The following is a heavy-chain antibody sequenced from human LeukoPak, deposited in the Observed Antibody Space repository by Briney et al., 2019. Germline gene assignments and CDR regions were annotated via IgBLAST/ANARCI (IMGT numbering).Heavy chain of an antibody. CDR2: IYPGDSDT. CDR3: ARRDYGGNIGYYFDY. D-gene: IGHD4-23*01. J-gene: IGHJ4*02. CDR1: GYSFTSYW. Sequence: GESLKISCKGSGYSFTSYWIGWVRQMPGKGLEWMGIIYPGDSDTRHSPSFQGQVTISADKSISTAYLQWSSLKASDTAMYYCARRDYGGNIGYYFDYWGQGTLVTVSS. V-gene: IGHV5-51*01.